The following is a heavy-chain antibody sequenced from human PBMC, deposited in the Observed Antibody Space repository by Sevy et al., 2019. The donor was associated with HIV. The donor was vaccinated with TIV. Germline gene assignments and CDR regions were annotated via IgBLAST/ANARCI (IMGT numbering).Heavy chain of an antibody. CDR3: AKDRGYCSGGSCYIQV. Sequence: ASVQVSCKGSGYPFTSFGISWVRQAPGQGLEWMGWINTNNGNANYAQKYQGRVTMTRDTSTSTAYMELRSLRSDDTAVYYCAKDRGYCSGGSCYIQVWGQGTLVTVSS. D-gene: IGHD2-15*01. CDR2: INTNNGNA. CDR1: GYPFTSFG. V-gene: IGHV1-18*01. J-gene: IGHJ1*01.